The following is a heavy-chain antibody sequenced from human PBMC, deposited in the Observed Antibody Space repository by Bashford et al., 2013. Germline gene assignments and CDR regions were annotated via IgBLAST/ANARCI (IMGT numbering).Heavy chain of an antibody. Sequence: VRQAPGKGLEYVSAITSNGGSTYYANSVKGRFTISRDNSKNTLYLQMGSLRAEDMAVYYCARSRYSSSWSDFWGQGTLVTVSS. CDR2: ITSNGGST. V-gene: IGHV3-64*01. CDR3: ARSRYSSSWSDF. J-gene: IGHJ4*02. D-gene: IGHD6-13*01.